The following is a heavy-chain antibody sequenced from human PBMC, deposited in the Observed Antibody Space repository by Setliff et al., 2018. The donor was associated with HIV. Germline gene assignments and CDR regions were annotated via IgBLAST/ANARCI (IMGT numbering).Heavy chain of an antibody. CDR2: IIPILGIA. Sequence: SVKVSCKASGYTFTGYYMHWVRQAPGQGLEWMGGIIPILGIANYAQKFQGRVTITADKSTSTAYMELSSLRSEDTAVYYCASTSSTKTLPDAFDIWGQGTMVTVS. D-gene: IGHD2-2*01. J-gene: IGHJ3*02. V-gene: IGHV1-69*10. CDR3: ASTSSTKTLPDAFDI. CDR1: GYTFTGYY.